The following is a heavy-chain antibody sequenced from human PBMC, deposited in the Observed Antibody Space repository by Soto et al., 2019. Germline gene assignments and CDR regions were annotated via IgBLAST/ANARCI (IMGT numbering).Heavy chain of an antibody. V-gene: IGHV1-3*01. J-gene: IGHJ5*02. D-gene: IGHD6-19*01. CDR2: INAGNGNT. Sequence: QVQLVQSGAEVTRPGASVKVSCKASGYTFTNYAIHWVRQAPGQRLEWMGWINAGNGNTQYSQNFQGRVTITRDTSASTAHVELTRLRSEDTALYYCERDGALAGTRGSWLDPGCQGTLVTVAS. CDR1: GYTFTNYA. CDR3: ERDGALAGTRGSWLDP.